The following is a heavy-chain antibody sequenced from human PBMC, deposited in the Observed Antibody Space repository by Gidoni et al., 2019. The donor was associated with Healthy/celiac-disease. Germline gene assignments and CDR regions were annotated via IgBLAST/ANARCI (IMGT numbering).Heavy chain of an antibody. CDR1: GSTFDDYT. Sequence: EVQLVESGGFVVQPGGSLRLSCAASGSTFDDYTMHWVRQAPGKGLEGVSLISWDGGRTYYADSVKGRFTISRDNSKNSLYLQMNSLRTEDTALYYCAKEGTRGKNYYYYYMDVWGKGTTVTVSS. D-gene: IGHD3-10*01. CDR3: AKEGTRGKNYYYYYMDV. J-gene: IGHJ6*03. CDR2: ISWDGGRT. V-gene: IGHV3-43*01.